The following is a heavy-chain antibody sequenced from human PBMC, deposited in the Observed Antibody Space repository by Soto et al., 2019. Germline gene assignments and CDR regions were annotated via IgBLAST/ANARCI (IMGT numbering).Heavy chain of an antibody. D-gene: IGHD6-13*01. V-gene: IGHV3-23*01. Sequence: EVQLLESGGGFVQPGGSLRLSCAASGFTFSSYAMSWVRQAPGKGLEWVSAISGSGGSTYYADSVKGRFTISTENSKNTLYLQMNSLRAEDTAVYYCAKVGAREQPLVLGVDYWGQGTLVTVSS. CDR2: ISGSGGST. J-gene: IGHJ4*02. CDR3: AKVGAREQPLVLGVDY. CDR1: GFTFSSYA.